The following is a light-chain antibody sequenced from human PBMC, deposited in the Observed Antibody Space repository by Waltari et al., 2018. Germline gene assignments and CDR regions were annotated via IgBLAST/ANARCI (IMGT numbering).Light chain of an antibody. J-gene: IGLJ2*01. Sequence: QSALTQPASVSGSPGQSITIPCTGTRSDVGSYNLVSWYQEHPGKAPKLMIYEDSNRPSGVSNRFSGSKSGNTASLTISGLQAEDEADYYCCSYAGSFTLVFGGGTKLTVL. CDR1: RSDVGSYNL. CDR2: EDS. CDR3: CSYAGSFTLV. V-gene: IGLV2-23*01.